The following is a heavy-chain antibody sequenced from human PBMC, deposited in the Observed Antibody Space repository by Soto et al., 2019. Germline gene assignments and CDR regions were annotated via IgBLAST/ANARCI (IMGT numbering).Heavy chain of an antibody. Sequence: GGSLRLSCATSGFTFSSYWMHWVRQAPGKGLVWVSHINSDGSSTTYADSVKGRFTISRDNAKNTLYLQMNSLRAEDTAVYFCAREGTDYYGMDVWGQGTTVTVSS. V-gene: IGHV3-74*01. CDR1: GFTFSSYW. J-gene: IGHJ6*02. CDR2: INSDGSST. CDR3: AREGTDYYGMDV.